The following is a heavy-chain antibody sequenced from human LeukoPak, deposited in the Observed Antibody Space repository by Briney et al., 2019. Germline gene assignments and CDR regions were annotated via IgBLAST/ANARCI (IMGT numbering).Heavy chain of an antibody. V-gene: IGHV3-73*01. J-gene: IGHJ4*02. Sequence: GGSLRLSCAASGFMFSDSAVHRVRQASGKGLDWVGRIRSEANSYATGYAASVKGRFTISRDGSKNTAYLQMNSLKTEDTAVYYCVAYNTNWDFDLWGQGTLVTVSS. CDR1: GFMFSDSA. D-gene: IGHD1-1*01. CDR3: VAYNTNWDFDL. CDR2: IRSEANSYAT.